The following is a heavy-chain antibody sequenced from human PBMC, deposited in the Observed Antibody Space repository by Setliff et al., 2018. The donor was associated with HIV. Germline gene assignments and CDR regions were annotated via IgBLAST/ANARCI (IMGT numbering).Heavy chain of an antibody. D-gene: IGHD3-10*01. CDR3: ATLYYYGSGSDYPEYYYMDV. J-gene: IGHJ6*03. CDR1: GGSISSYY. CDR2: IYYSGST. V-gene: IGHV4-59*01. Sequence: PSETLSLTCTVSGGSISSYYWSWIRQPPGKGLEWIGYIYYSGSTNYNPSLKSRVTISVDTSKNQFSLKLSSVTAADTAVYNCATLYYYGSGSDYPEYYYMDVWGKGTTVTVSS.